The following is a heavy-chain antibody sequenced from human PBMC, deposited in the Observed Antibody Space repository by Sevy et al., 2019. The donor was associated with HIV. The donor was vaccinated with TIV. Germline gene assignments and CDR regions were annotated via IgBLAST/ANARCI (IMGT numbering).Heavy chain of an antibody. CDR1: GFTFSSYS. D-gene: IGHD3-16*02. CDR2: ISSSSSAI. V-gene: IGHV3-48*02. J-gene: IGHJ4*02. Sequence: GGSLRLSCTASGFTFSSYSMNWVRQAPGKGLEWLSYISSSSSAIYYADSVKGRFTISRDNTKNSLYLKMNSLRDEDTAVYFCARVQYYHYVWGSYRYDYWGQGTLVTVSS. CDR3: ARVQYYHYVWGSYRYDY.